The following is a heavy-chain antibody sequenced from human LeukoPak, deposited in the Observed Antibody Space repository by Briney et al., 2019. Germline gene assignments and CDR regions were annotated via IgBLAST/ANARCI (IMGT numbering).Heavy chain of an antibody. V-gene: IGHV3-48*01. CDR1: GFTFSSYS. CDR2: ISSSSSTI. CDR3: ASRYCSTPTFPYVGVFDY. J-gene: IGHJ4*02. D-gene: IGHD2-2*01. Sequence: GGSLRLSCAASGFTFSSYSMNWVRQAPGKGLEWVSYISSSSSTIYYADSVKGRFTISRDNAKNSVFLQMNSLRAEETAVYYCASRYCSTPTFPYVGVFDYWGQGTLVTVSS.